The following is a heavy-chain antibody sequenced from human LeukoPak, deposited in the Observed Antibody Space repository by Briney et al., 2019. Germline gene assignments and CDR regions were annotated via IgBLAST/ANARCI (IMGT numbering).Heavy chain of an antibody. CDR3: TTPSLLLWFGSDY. CDR2: IKSKTDGGTT. V-gene: IGHV3-15*01. J-gene: IGHJ4*02. D-gene: IGHD3-10*01. CDR1: GFTFSNAW. Sequence: GGSLRLSCAASGFTFSNAWMSWVRQAPGKGLEWVGRIKSKTDGGTTDYAAPVKGRSTISRDDSKNTLYLQMNSLKTEDTAVYYCTTPSLLLWFGSDYWGQGTLVTVSS.